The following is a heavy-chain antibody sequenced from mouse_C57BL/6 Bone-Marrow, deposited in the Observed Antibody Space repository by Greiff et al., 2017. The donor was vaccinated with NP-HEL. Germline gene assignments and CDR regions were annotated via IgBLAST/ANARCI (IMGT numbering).Heavy chain of an antibody. V-gene: IGHV5-6*01. CDR3: ARHPLYYYDSSYGYFDV. J-gene: IGHJ1*03. D-gene: IGHD1-1*01. CDR1: GFTFSSYG. Sequence: EVQRVESGGDLVKPGGSLKLSCAASGFTFSSYGMSWVRQTPDKRLEWVATISSGGSYTYYPDSVKGRFPIFRDNAKNTLYLQMSSLKTEDTAMYYCARHPLYYYDSSYGYFDVWGTGTTVTVSS. CDR2: ISSGGSYT.